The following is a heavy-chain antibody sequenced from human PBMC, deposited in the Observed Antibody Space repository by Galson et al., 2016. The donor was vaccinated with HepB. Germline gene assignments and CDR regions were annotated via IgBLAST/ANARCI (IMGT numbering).Heavy chain of an antibody. Sequence: SLRLSCAASGITFSNYGMHWVRQAPGKGLEWVALIWNDGSNKYYADSVKGRFTISRDSSKDTLYLQMSSLRADDTAVYSCAKKGYSSGKFDAFDIWGQGTMVTVSS. D-gene: IGHD6-19*01. CDR3: AKKGYSSGKFDAFDI. J-gene: IGHJ3*02. CDR1: GITFSNYG. CDR2: IWNDGSNK. V-gene: IGHV3-30*02.